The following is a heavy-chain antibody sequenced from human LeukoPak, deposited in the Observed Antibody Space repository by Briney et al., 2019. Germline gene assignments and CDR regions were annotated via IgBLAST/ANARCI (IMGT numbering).Heavy chain of an antibody. J-gene: IGHJ4*02. V-gene: IGHV3-7*01. Sequence: GGSLRLSCAASGLTFSSSWMSWVRQAPGKGLEWVTNIKQDGSEKYYVDSVKGRFTISRDNAKNSLYLQMNSLRAEDTAVYYCARIGWLAAADYWGQGTLVTVSS. D-gene: IGHD6-19*01. CDR3: ARIGWLAAADY. CDR2: IKQDGSEK. CDR1: GLTFSSSW.